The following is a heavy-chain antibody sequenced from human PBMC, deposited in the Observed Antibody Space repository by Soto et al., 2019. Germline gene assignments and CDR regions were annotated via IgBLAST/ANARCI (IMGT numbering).Heavy chain of an antibody. CDR3: VRERNDILTGNNWFDP. CDR1: GASVSSGDYY. V-gene: IGHV4-30-4*01. Sequence: QVQLQESGPGLVKPSQTLSLTCTVSGASVSSGDYYWSWVRQPPGKGLEWIGFIFYSGSTFYNPSLEGRVTISADTSKNQFALKLTSVTAADTAVYYCVRERNDILTGNNWFDPWGQGTLVTVSS. D-gene: IGHD3-9*01. CDR2: IFYSGST. J-gene: IGHJ5*02.